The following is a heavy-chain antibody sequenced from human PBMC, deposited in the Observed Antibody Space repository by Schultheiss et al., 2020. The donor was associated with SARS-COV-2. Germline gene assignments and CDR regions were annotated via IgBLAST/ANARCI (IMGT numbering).Heavy chain of an antibody. CDR3: AKDLGYYDSSGYY. V-gene: IGHV3-7*03. D-gene: IGHD3-22*01. Sequence: GESLKISCAASGFTFDDYGMSWVRQAPGKGLEWVANIKQDGSEKYYVDSVKGRFTISRENAKNSLYLQMNSLRAGDTAIYYCAKDLGYYDSSGYYWGQGTLVTVSS. CDR1: GFTFDDYG. CDR2: IKQDGSEK. J-gene: IGHJ4*02.